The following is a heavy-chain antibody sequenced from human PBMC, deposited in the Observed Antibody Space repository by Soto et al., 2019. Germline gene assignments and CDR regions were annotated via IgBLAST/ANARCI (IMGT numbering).Heavy chain of an antibody. CDR1: GFTFSGYW. J-gene: IGHJ6*02. D-gene: IGHD5-18*01. Sequence: EVQLVESGGGLVQPGGSLRLSCAASGFTFSGYWMHWVRQAPGKGLVWVSRINSDGSSTSYADSVKGQFTISRDNAKNTLYLQMNSLRAEDTAVYYCARCGYTYGYDGDVWGQWTTVNVSS. V-gene: IGHV3-74*01. CDR2: INSDGSST. CDR3: ARCGYTYGYDGDV.